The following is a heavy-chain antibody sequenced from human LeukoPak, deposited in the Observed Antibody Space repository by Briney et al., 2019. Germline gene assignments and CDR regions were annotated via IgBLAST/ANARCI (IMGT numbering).Heavy chain of an antibody. Sequence: GGSLRLSCAASGFTFSVYWMHWVRQAPGKGLVWVSAINSDGSDTTYADSVQGRFTISKDNAKNTLYLQMNSLRVEDTAFYYCVRGLGEYQFDYWGQGTLVTVSS. J-gene: IGHJ4*02. CDR1: GFTFSVYW. CDR2: INSDGSDT. CDR3: VRGLGEYQFDY. D-gene: IGHD2-2*01. V-gene: IGHV3-74*03.